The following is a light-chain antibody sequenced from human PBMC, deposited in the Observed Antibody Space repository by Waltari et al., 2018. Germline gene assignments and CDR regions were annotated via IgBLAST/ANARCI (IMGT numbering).Light chain of an antibody. Sequence: QSVLTQPPSASGAPGQRVTIPCSGTYSNIGNNVVNWYQQLPGKAPKLLIYRDDQRPSGVPDRFSASKSGSSASLAIGGLQSEDEADYYCASWDDRLNGHWVFGGGTKVTVL. J-gene: IGLJ3*02. V-gene: IGLV1-44*01. CDR2: RDD. CDR3: ASWDDRLNGHWV. CDR1: YSNIGNNV.